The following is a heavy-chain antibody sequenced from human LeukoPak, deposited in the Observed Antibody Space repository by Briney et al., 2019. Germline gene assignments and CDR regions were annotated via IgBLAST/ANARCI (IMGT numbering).Heavy chain of an antibody. CDR1: GYSFTSYW. Sequence: GESLQISCKGSGYSFTSYWIGWVRQMPGKGLEWMGIIHPGDSDTRYSPSFQGQVTISADKSISTAYLQWSSLKASDTAMYYCARLTRGITGTTYYFDYWGQGTLVTVSS. J-gene: IGHJ4*02. CDR3: ARLTRGITGTTYYFDY. V-gene: IGHV5-51*01. CDR2: IHPGDSDT. D-gene: IGHD1-7*01.